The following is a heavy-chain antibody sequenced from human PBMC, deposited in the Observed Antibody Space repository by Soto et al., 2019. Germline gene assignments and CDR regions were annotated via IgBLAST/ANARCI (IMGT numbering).Heavy chain of an antibody. V-gene: IGHV4-31*03. CDR2: IYHSGST. Sequence: SETLSLTCSVSGGSISSDDYYWSWIRQHPEKGLEWIGYIYHSGSTYYNPSLKSRITISVDTSENQFSLKLSSVTAADTAVYYCARHAGIAAGGRDFWCFDLWGRGTLVTVSS. CDR3: ARHAGIAAGGRDFWCFDL. J-gene: IGHJ2*01. D-gene: IGHD6-25*01. CDR1: GGSISSDDYY.